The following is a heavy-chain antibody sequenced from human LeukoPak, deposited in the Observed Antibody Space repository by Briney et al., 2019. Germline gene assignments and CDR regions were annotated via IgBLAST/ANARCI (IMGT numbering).Heavy chain of an antibody. Sequence: PSETLSLTCAVYGGSFSGYYWSWIRQPPGKGLEWIGEINHSGSTNYNPSLKSRVTISVDTSKNQFSLKLSSVTAADTAVYYCARHYSSSSHPDYWGQGTLVTVSS. CDR1: GGSFSGYY. CDR3: ARHYSSSSHPDY. D-gene: IGHD6-6*01. J-gene: IGHJ4*02. CDR2: INHSGST. V-gene: IGHV4-34*01.